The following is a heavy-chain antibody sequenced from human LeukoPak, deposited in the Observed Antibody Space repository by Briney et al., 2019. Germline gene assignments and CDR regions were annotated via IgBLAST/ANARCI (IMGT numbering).Heavy chain of an antibody. CDR1: GFTVNSNY. V-gene: IGHV3-66*02. D-gene: IGHD6-13*01. J-gene: IGHJ6*02. Sequence: GVSLRLYCAASGFTVNSNYMSWVRQAPGKGLEWVSLIYTGGSTYYADSVRGRFTISRDNSKNTLNLQMNSLRPEDTAIYYCARGFGKAAADVFVGYTMDVWGQGTTVTVSS. CDR2: IYTGGST. CDR3: ARGFGKAAADVFVGYTMDV.